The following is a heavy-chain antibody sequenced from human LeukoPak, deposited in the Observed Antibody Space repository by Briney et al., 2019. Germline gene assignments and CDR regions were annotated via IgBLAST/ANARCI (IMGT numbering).Heavy chain of an antibody. CDR1: GFTFSSYS. CDR2: IKQDGSEK. J-gene: IGHJ4*02. Sequence: GGSLRLSCAASGFTFSSYSMNWVRQAPGKGLEWVANIKQDGSEKYYVDSVKGRFTISRDNAKNSLYLQMNSLRAEDTAVYYCARDREFYIYWGQGTLVTVSS. CDR3: ARDREFYIY. V-gene: IGHV3-7*01. D-gene: IGHD2-2*02.